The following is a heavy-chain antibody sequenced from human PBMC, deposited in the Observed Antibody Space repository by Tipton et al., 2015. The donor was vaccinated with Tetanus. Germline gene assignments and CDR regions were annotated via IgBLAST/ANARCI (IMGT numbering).Heavy chain of an antibody. J-gene: IGHJ5*02. CDR2: VSSSGST. D-gene: IGHD3-3*01. V-gene: IGHV4-61*08. CDR1: GDSLRTGDRN. CDR3: ARGGQLRFLAWMFPTWFHP. Sequence: TLSLTCTVSGDSLRTGDRNWSWIRQPPGKGLEWLAYVSSSGSTNSDYFLKSRITISRDTSTNQYFLKLSSVTPADTAVYFCARGGQLRFLAWMFPTWFHPWGQGTLVSVSS.